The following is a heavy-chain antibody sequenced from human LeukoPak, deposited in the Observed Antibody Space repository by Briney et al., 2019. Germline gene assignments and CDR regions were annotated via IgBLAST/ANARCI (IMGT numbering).Heavy chain of an antibody. Sequence: SETLSLTCAVYGGSFSGYYWSWIRQPAGKGLEWIGRIYTSGSTNYNPSLKSRVTMSVDTSKNQFSLKLSSVTAADTAVYYCARASPMKRPRGGARPTHPLDYWGQGTLVTVSS. CDR3: ARASPMKRPRGGARPTHPLDY. CDR1: GGSFSGYY. CDR2: IYTSGST. J-gene: IGHJ4*02. D-gene: IGHD3-16*01. V-gene: IGHV4-59*10.